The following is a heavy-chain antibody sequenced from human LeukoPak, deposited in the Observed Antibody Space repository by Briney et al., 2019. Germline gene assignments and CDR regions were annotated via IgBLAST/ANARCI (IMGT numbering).Heavy chain of an antibody. Sequence: PGGSLRLSCAASGFTFRTYGMHWVRQAPGKGLEWVAVIWYDGSKKYYADSVKGRFTISRDNSKNTLYMEMKSLRAEDTAVHHCARLRGGHYGDNLDDWGQGTLVAVST. J-gene: IGHJ4*02. CDR3: ARLRGGHYGDNLDD. V-gene: IGHV3-33*01. D-gene: IGHD4-23*01. CDR1: GFTFRTYG. CDR2: IWYDGSKK.